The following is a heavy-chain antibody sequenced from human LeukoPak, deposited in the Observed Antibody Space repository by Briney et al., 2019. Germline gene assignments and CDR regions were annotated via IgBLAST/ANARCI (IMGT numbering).Heavy chain of an antibody. CDR2: ISSSSSTI. V-gene: IGHV3-48*01. CDR1: GFTFSSYS. D-gene: IGHD4-11*01. Sequence: GGSLRLSCAASGFTFSSYSMNWVRQAPGKGLEWVSYISSSSSTIYYADSVKGRFTISRDNAKNSLYLQMNSLRAEDTAVYYCARDNHTVTTHFDYWGQGTLVTVSS. CDR3: ARDNHTVTTHFDY. J-gene: IGHJ4*02.